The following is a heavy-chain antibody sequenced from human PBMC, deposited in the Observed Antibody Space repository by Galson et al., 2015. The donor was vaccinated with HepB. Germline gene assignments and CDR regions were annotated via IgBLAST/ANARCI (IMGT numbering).Heavy chain of an antibody. V-gene: IGHV3-21*01. CDR2: ISSSRSYI. J-gene: IGHJ5*02. CDR3: ARDPREQWPTNDPNWFDP. Sequence: SLRLSCAASGFTFSSYSMNWVRQAPGKGLEWVSSISSSRSYIYYTDSVKGRFTISRDNAKNSLYLQMNSLRVEDTAVYYCARDPREQWPTNDPNWFDPWGQGTLVTVSS. D-gene: IGHD6-19*01. CDR1: GFTFSSYS.